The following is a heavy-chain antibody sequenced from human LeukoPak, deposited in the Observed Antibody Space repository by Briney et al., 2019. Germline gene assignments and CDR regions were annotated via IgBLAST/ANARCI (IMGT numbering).Heavy chain of an antibody. CDR2: ISGGGGST. CDR3: AKHYDSKQYYFDY. CDR1: GFTFSSYA. J-gene: IGHJ4*02. Sequence: GGSLRLSCAASGFTFSSYAMTWVRQAPGKGLEWVSAISGGGGSTYYADSVKGRFTVSRDNSKNTLYLQMNSLRAEDTAVYYCAKHYDSKQYYFDYWGQGTLVTVSS. V-gene: IGHV3-23*01. D-gene: IGHD3-22*01.